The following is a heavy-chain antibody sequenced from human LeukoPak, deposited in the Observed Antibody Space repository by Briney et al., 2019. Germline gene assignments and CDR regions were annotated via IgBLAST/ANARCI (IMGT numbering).Heavy chain of an antibody. J-gene: IGHJ3*02. CDR2: IYYTGST. Sequence: SETLSLTCTVSRGSITTHYWTWIRQPPGKGLEWIGHIYYTGSTNYNPSLKSRVTMSVDTSRNRFSFKMTSVTAADTAMYFCAGADDFDPFDIWGQGTMVTVSS. CDR3: AGADDFDPFDI. V-gene: IGHV4-59*11. D-gene: IGHD1-1*01. CDR1: RGSITTHY.